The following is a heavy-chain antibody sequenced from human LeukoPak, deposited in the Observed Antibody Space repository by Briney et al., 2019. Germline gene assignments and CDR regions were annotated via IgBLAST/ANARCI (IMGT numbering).Heavy chain of an antibody. CDR3: ARDRDRFWNDANDAFDI. Sequence: GGSLRLSCAASGFTFSSYWMHWVRQAPGKGLVWVSRINSGGSSTSYADSVKGRFTISRDNAKNTLYLQMNSLRAEDTAVYYCARDRDRFWNDANDAFDIWGQGTMVTVSS. V-gene: IGHV3-74*01. CDR1: GFTFSSYW. J-gene: IGHJ3*02. D-gene: IGHD1-1*01. CDR2: INSGGSST.